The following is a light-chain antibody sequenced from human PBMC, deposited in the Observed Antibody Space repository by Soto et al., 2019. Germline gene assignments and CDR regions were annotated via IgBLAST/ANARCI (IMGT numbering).Light chain of an antibody. CDR2: DAS. V-gene: IGKV1-5*01. CDR3: QQYNKWPRT. Sequence: DIQMTQSPSTLSESVGDRVTITCRASQSISSWLAWYQQKPGKAPKLLIYDASSLESGVPSRFSGSGSGTEFTLTISSLQSEDFAVYHCQQYNKWPRTFGQGTKVDIK. CDR1: QSISSW. J-gene: IGKJ1*01.